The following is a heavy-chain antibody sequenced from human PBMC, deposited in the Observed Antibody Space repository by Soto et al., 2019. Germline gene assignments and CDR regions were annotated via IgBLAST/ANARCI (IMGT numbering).Heavy chain of an antibody. J-gene: IGHJ6*01. CDR3: AKVGSSGYYYYYYGMDV. CDR1: GFTFSSYG. D-gene: IGHD3-22*01. CDR2: ISYDGSNK. V-gene: IGHV3-30*18. Sequence: QVQLVESGGGVVQPGRSLRLSCAASGFTFSSYGMHWVRQAPGKGLEWVAVISYDGSNKYYADSVKGRFTISRDNSKNTLYLQMNSLRAEDTAVYYCAKVGSSGYYYYYYGMDVW.